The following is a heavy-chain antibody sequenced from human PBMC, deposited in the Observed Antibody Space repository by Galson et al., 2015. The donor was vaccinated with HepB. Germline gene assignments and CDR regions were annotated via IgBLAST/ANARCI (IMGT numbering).Heavy chain of an antibody. CDR2: INAGNGNT. CDR3: ARGYQWLAPYYFDY. J-gene: IGHJ4*02. CDR1: GYTFTNSA. Sequence: SVKVSCKASGYTFTNSAMHWVRQAPGQRLEWMGWINAGNGNTKYSEKFQGRVTITRDTSASTAYMEMSSLRSEDTAVYYCARGYQWLAPYYFDYWGQGTLVTVSS. D-gene: IGHD6-19*01. V-gene: IGHV1-3*01.